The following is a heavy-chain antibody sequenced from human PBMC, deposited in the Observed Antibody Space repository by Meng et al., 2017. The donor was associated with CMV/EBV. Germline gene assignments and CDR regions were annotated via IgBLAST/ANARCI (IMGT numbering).Heavy chain of an antibody. D-gene: IGHD2-2*01. CDR2: IWYDGSNK. J-gene: IGHJ4*02. V-gene: IGHV3-33*06. Sequence: GFTCSSYGMHWVRQAPGKGLEWVAVIWYDGSNKYYADSVKGRFTISRDNSKNTLYLQMNSLRAEDTAVYYCAKQVVPAASGGEELDYWGQGTLVTVSS. CDR3: AKQVVPAASGGEELDY. CDR1: GFTCSSYG.